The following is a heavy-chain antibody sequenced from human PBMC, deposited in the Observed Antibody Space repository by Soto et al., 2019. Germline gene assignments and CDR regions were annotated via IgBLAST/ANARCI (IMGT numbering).Heavy chain of an antibody. Sequence: EVQLVESGGGLVQPGGSLRLSCAASGFTFSSYSMNWVRQAPGKGLEWVSYISSSSSTIYYADSVKGRFTISRDNAKNSLYLKMNSLRAEDTAVYYCARGGGCSGGSCNFDYWGQGTLVTVSS. CDR1: GFTFSSYS. CDR2: ISSSSSTI. V-gene: IGHV3-48*01. D-gene: IGHD2-15*01. J-gene: IGHJ4*02. CDR3: ARGGGCSGGSCNFDY.